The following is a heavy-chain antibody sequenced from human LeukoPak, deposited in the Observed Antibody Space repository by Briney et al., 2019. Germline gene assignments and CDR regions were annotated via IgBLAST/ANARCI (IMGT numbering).Heavy chain of an antibody. Sequence: ASVKVSCKASGYTFTSCYIHWVRQAPGQGLEWMGIINPGGGSTSYAQRFQDRVTMTRDTSTSTVYMELSSLRSEDTAVYYCAKDLRWDHPGFDPWGQGTLLIVSS. D-gene: IGHD4-23*01. V-gene: IGHV1-46*01. CDR3: AKDLRWDHPGFDP. J-gene: IGHJ5*02. CDR1: GYTFTSCY. CDR2: INPGGGST.